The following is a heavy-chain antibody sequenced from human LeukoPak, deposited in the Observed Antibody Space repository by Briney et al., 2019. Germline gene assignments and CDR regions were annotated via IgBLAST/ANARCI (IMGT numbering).Heavy chain of an antibody. J-gene: IGHJ4*02. D-gene: IGHD4-23*01. CDR2: INQDGSQK. CDR3: ARDLGKIGGNSSPFDY. V-gene: IGHV3-7*01. CDR1: DITFRSYW. Sequence: GGSLRLSCATSDITFRSYWMGWVRQAPGKGPEWVANINQDGSQKFYVDSVRGRFTISRDSATNSLYLQMNSLRAEDTAVYYCARDLGKIGGNSSPFDYWGQGTLVTVSS.